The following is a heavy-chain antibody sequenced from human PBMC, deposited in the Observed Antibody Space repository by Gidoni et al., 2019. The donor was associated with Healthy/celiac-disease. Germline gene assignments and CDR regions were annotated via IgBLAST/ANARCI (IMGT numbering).Heavy chain of an antibody. CDR3: ARKMYGDGEAFDI. V-gene: IGHV4-59*01. J-gene: IGHJ3*02. Sequence: QVQLQESGPGLVKPSETLSLTCTVSGGSISSYYWSWIRQPPGKGLEWIGYIYYSGSTNYNPSLKSRVTISVDTSKNQFSLKLSSVTAADTAVYYCARKMYGDGEAFDIWGQGTMVTVSS. D-gene: IGHD2-21*02. CDR1: GGSISSYY. CDR2: IYYSGST.